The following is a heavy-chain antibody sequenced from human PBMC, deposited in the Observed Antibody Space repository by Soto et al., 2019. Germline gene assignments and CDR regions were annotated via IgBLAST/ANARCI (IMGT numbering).Heavy chain of an antibody. CDR3: ARPSLGGESDY. CDR2: IIPILGIP. CDR1: GGDFSSYA. J-gene: IGHJ4*02. V-gene: IGHV1-69*01. D-gene: IGHD2-15*01. Sequence: HVQLVQSGAAVKKPGSSVKVSCMASGGDFSSYAISWLRQAPGHGPEWMGGIIPILGIPNYAQKYQGRVTITADASTSTVYMELSSLTSADTAVYYCARPSLGGESDYWGQGTLVTVSS.